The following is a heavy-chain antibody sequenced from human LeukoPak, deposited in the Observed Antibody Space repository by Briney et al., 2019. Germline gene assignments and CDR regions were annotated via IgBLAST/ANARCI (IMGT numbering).Heavy chain of an antibody. J-gene: IGHJ3*02. CDR1: GGFSNYA. CDR3: ARAMDTVVTPRSDAFDI. CDR2: IIPILNTA. V-gene: IGHV1-69*11. D-gene: IGHD4-23*01. Sequence: GASVKVSCKASGGFSNYAINWVRQAPGQGLEWMGRIIPILNTANSAEKFQGRVTITADESTSTAYMELSSLRSEDTAVYYCARAMDTVVTPRSDAFDIWGQGTMVTVSS.